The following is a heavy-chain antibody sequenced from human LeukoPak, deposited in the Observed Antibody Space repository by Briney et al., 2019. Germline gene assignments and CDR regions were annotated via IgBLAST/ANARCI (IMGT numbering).Heavy chain of an antibody. J-gene: IGHJ3*02. CDR3: ARVTRFWSGYPHHYAFDI. D-gene: IGHD3-3*01. Sequence: PGASVKVSCKASGYTFTGYYMHWVRQAPGQGLEWMGWINPNRCGRNYAQKFQGRVTMTRDTSISTAYMELSRLRSDDTAVYYCARVTRFWSGYPHHYAFDIWGKGTMVTVSS. CDR2: INPNRCGR. CDR1: GYTFTGYY. V-gene: IGHV1-2*02.